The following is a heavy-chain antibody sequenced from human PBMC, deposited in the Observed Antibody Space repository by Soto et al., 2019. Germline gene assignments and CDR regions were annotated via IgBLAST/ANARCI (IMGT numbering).Heavy chain of an antibody. CDR3: ARGGISHWAYFYYMDV. V-gene: IGHV4-34*01. CDR1: GGSLSYYF. D-gene: IGHD2-21*01. J-gene: IGHJ6*03. Sequence: SETLSLTCVVSGGSLSYYFGSWIRQPPGMALEWIGEINHLGSINYNPSLKSRVTMSVDTSKNQFSLTLNSVTAADTATYYCARGGISHWAYFYYMDVWDRGTTVTVSS. CDR2: INHLGSI.